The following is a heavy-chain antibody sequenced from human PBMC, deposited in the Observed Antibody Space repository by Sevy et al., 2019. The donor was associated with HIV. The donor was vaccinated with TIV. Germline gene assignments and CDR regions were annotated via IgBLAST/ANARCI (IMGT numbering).Heavy chain of an antibody. CDR1: GFTFQTFG. J-gene: IGHJ4*02. Sequence: GGSLRLSCSAFGFTFQTFGMHWVRQSPGKGPEWLAVISSDGLNRNYADSVRGRFTISRDNSKNLLFLQMNSLIPNDTAVYFCTKESVRATYIRGDFDHWGQGTLVSVSS. CDR2: ISSDGLNR. CDR3: TKESVRATYIRGDFDH. D-gene: IGHD3-16*01. V-gene: IGHV3-30*18.